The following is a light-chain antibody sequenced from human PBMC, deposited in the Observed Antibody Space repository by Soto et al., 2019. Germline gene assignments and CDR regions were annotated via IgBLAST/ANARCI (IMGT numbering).Light chain of an antibody. CDR2: DAS. Sequence: EIVMTQSPATLSVSPGERATLSCRATQSILRNLAWYQHKPGQPPRLLIYDASNRATGIPARFSGSGSGTDFTLTISSLEPEDFAVYYCQQRSNWPPITFGQGTRLEIK. V-gene: IGKV3-11*01. CDR3: QQRSNWPPIT. CDR1: QSILRN. J-gene: IGKJ5*01.